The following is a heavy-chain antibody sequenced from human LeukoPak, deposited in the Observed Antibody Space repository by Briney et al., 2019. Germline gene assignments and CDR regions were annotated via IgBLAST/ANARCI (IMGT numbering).Heavy chain of an antibody. D-gene: IGHD3-22*01. CDR1: GYTFTGYY. CDR3: ARLSDYYDSGGYKGYFDF. Sequence: ASVKVSCKASGYTFTGYYMHWVRQAPGQGREWMGWINPNSGGTYYAQKFQGRVTMTRDTSISTAYMELSRLRSDDTAVYYCARLSDYYDSGGYKGYFDFWGQGALVTVSS. V-gene: IGHV1-2*02. J-gene: IGHJ4*02. CDR2: INPNSGGT.